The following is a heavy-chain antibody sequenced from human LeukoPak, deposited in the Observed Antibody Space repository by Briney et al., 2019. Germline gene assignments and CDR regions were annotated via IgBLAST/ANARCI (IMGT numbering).Heavy chain of an antibody. CDR2: ISTSGTTI. CDR1: GFTFSSYE. V-gene: IGHV3-48*03. Sequence: QPGGSLRLSCAASGFTFSSYEMNWVRQAPGKGLEWVSYISTSGTTIYYADSVKGRFTISRDNAKNSLYLQMNSLRAEDTAVYYCARDRVGSGYYFDYWGQGTLVTVSS. D-gene: IGHD3-22*01. CDR3: ARDRVGSGYYFDY. J-gene: IGHJ4*02.